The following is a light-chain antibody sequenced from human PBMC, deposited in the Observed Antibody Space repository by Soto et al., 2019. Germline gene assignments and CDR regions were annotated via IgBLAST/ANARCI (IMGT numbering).Light chain of an antibody. CDR3: QQRSNWPRT. V-gene: IGKV1-13*02. CDR2: DAS. CDR1: QGISSS. J-gene: IGKJ1*01. Sequence: AIQLTQSPSSLSASVGDRVTITCRASQGISSSLAWYQQKLGKAPKLLIYDASSWQSGVPSRFSGSGSGTDFTLTISSLEPEDFAVYYCQQRSNWPRTFGQGTKVDIK.